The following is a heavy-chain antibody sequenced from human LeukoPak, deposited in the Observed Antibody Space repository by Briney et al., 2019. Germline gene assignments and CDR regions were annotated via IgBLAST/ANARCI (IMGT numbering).Heavy chain of an antibody. CDR1: GFTFDAYG. Sequence: GRSLRLSCAASGFTFDAYGMHWVRQAPGKGLEWVAVISSVGGNEYYADSVKGRFTISRDISKNTLYLQMNSLRAEDTAIYYCAKVLGNSFDYWGQGTLVTVSS. CDR2: ISSVGGNE. V-gene: IGHV3-30*18. CDR3: AKVLGNSFDY. D-gene: IGHD2-15*01. J-gene: IGHJ4*02.